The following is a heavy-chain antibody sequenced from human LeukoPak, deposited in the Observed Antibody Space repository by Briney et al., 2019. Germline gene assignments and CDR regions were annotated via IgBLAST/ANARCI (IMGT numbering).Heavy chain of an antibody. CDR2: IYNTGST. CDR1: GGSISSYY. J-gene: IGHJ6*03. Sequence: NTSETLSLTCSVSGGSISSYYWSWIRQPAGKGLEWIWRIYNTGSTNYNPSLKSRVTMSVDTSKNQFSLKLNSVTAADTAVYYCARDSLHYYSYYMDVWGKGTTVTVSS. CDR3: ARDSLHYYSYYMDV. V-gene: IGHV4-4*07.